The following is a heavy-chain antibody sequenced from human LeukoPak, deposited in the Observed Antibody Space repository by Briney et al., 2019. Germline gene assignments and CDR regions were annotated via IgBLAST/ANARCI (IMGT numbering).Heavy chain of an antibody. Sequence: PGGSLRLSCGASGFSFSRYAMHWVRQAPGKGLEWVAVISHDGSNKYYADSVKGRFTISRDYSKNTLYLQMNSLRAEDTAVYYCARDQSDCSSTSCYIPYYYYMDVWGKGTTVTVSS. J-gene: IGHJ6*03. CDR3: ARDQSDCSSTSCYIPYYYYMDV. D-gene: IGHD2-2*02. V-gene: IGHV3-30-3*01. CDR2: ISHDGSNK. CDR1: GFSFSRYA.